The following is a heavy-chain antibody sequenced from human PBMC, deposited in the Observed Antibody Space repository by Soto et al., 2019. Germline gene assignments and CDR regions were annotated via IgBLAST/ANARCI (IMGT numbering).Heavy chain of an antibody. D-gene: IGHD1-20*01. V-gene: IGHV3-7*01. J-gene: IGHJ4*02. CDR2: VKQDGRKK. Sequence: PXGCLAPACVSCGSSVNDNRTAGVRQSPGKGLEWVASVKQDGRKKFYMDAVKGGFTISRYNAKKSVDLQMNSLRADDTAMYSCVTLSFDNPSADGSWGQGTLGTGPS. CDR3: VTLSFDNPSADGS. CDR1: GSSVNDNR.